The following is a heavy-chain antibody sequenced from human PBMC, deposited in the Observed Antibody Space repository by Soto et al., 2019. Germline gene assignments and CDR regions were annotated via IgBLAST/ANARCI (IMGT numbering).Heavy chain of an antibody. CDR1: GFSLSNAIMG. Sequence: QVTLKESGPVLVKPTETLTLACTVSGFSLSNAIMGVSWIRQPPGKALEWLAHIFSNDEKSYSTSLKSRLTTSKDTSKSQVVLTMTNMDPVDTATYSCARIQGFWSGYYPDHWGQGTLVTVSS. D-gene: IGHD3-3*01. J-gene: IGHJ4*02. V-gene: IGHV2-26*01. CDR2: IFSNDEK. CDR3: ARIQGFWSGYYPDH.